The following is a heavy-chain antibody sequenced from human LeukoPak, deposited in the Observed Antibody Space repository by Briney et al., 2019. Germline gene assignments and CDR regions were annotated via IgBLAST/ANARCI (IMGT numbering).Heavy chain of an antibody. V-gene: IGHV4-34*01. Sequence: KPSETLSLTCAVYGGSFSGYYWSWIRQPPGKGLEWIGEINHSGSTNYNPSLKSRVTISVDTSKNQFSLKLSSVTAADTAVYYCARIAYSSGVNMDYWGQGTLVTVSS. D-gene: IGHD6-19*01. CDR2: INHSGST. CDR3: ARIAYSSGVNMDY. J-gene: IGHJ4*02. CDR1: GGSFSGYY.